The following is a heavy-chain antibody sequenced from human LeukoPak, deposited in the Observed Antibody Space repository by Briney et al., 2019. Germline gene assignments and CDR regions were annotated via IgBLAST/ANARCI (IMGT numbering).Heavy chain of an antibody. V-gene: IGHV1-2*02. CDR1: GFTFTDHY. CDR3: VREGEGPLSKDFDY. CDR2: IGPHSTFT. Sequence: ASMKVSCKSSGFTFTDHYIHWVRQGPGQGLEWMGYIGPHSTFTSSPQEFQGRVTMTRDPSMSTAYMELTRLTSDDVAVYYCVREGEGPLSKDFDYWGQGTLVTVSS. J-gene: IGHJ4*02. D-gene: IGHD2/OR15-2a*01.